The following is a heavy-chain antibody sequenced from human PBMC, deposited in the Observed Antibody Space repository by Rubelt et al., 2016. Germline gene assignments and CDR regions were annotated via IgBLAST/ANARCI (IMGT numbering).Heavy chain of an antibody. D-gene: IGHD3-3*01. J-gene: IGHJ3*02. CDR1: GGSFSGYY. Sequence: QVQLQQWGAGLLKPSETLSLTCAVYGGSFSGYYWSWIRQPPGKGLEWIGEINHSGSTNYNPSLKSRVTISVDTSKNQFSLKLSSVTAADTAVYYCARRITIFGVVRNGDAFDIWGQGTMVTVSS. V-gene: IGHV4-34*01. CDR3: ARRITIFGVVRNGDAFDI. CDR2: INHSGST.